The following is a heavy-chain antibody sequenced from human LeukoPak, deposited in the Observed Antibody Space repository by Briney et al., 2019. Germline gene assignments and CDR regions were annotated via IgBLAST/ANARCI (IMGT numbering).Heavy chain of an antibody. J-gene: IGHJ4*02. CDR2: ISTYNGNT. Sequence: ASVKVSCKASGYTFTSSGVSWVRQAPGQGLEWMGWISTYNGNTNYAQNLQGRVTMAADTSTSTAYMELRSLKSDDTAIYYCARAPEVSYSSGWGPGYFDYWGQGTLVTVSS. D-gene: IGHD6-19*01. V-gene: IGHV1-18*01. CDR1: GYTFTSSG. CDR3: ARAPEVSYSSGWGPGYFDY.